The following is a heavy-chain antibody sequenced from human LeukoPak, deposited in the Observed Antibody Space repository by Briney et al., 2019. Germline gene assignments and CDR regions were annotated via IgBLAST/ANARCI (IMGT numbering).Heavy chain of an antibody. J-gene: IGHJ4*02. CDR3: ARGGGYSYGEGGYLDY. CDR2: ITSRTSDK. V-gene: IGHV3-21*01. Sequence: GGSLRLSCAASGFTFSSYNMNWVRQAPGKGLEWVSSITSRTSDKQYADSMTGRFTISRDNAKNSLYLQMNSLRAEDTAVYYCARGGGYSYGEGGYLDYWGQGTLVTVSS. D-gene: IGHD5-18*01. CDR1: GFTFSSYN.